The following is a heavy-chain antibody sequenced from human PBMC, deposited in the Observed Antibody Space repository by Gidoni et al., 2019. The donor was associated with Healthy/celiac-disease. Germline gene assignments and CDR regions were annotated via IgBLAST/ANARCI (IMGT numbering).Heavy chain of an antibody. D-gene: IGHD2-2*01. CDR2: ISSSSSYI. V-gene: IGHV3-21*01. CDR1: GFTFSRYS. CDR3: ARDQHRYCSSTSCYSESVSV. J-gene: IGHJ6*02. Sequence: EVQLVESGGGLVKPGGPMRLSWAASGFTFSRYSMNWVRQAPGKGLDWVSSISSSSSYIYYADSVKGRFTISRDNAKNSLYLQMNSLRAEDTAVYYCARDQHRYCSSTSCYSESVSVWGQGTTVTVSS.